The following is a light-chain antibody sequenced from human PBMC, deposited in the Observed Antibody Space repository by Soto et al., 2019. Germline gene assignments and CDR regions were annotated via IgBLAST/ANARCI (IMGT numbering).Light chain of an antibody. Sequence: QSVLTQPHSVSGTPGQRLTVSCSGSDSNIGSYSVHWFQQLPGTAPKLLISTTYQRPSGVPERFSGSKSGTSASLAISALQSEDEADYYCSAWDDSLTGQVFGTRTKVTFL. V-gene: IGLV1-44*01. CDR2: TTY. CDR1: DSNIGSYS. CDR3: SAWDDSLTGQV. J-gene: IGLJ1*01.